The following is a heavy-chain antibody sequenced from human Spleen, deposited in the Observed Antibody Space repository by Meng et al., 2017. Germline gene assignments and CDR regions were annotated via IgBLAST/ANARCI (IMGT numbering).Heavy chain of an antibody. Sequence: QVQLQRWGAGLLKPSVTLSRTCVVSGGSFSDYYWSWIRQPPGKGLEWIGEINHSGSTNYNPSLESRATISVDTSKNNLSLKLSSVTAADSAVYYCARGPTTMAHDFDYWGQGTLVTVSS. CDR3: ARGPTTMAHDFDY. D-gene: IGHD4-11*01. V-gene: IGHV4-34*01. J-gene: IGHJ4*02. CDR2: INHSGST. CDR1: GGSFSDYY.